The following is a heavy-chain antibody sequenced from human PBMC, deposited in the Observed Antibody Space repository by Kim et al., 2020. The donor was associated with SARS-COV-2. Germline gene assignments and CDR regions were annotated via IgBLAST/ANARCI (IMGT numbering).Heavy chain of an antibody. CDR2: IDSGDNT. J-gene: IGHJ6*02. Sequence: GGSLRLSCAASGFTVSSNYMTWVRQAPGKGLEWVSVIDSGDNTYYADSVKGRFTISRDNSKNTLYLQMNSLRAEDTAVYYCARDKGAAEYYYYYGLDVWGQGTTVPVSS. CDR3: ARDKGAAEYYYYYGLDV. V-gene: IGHV3-53*01. CDR1: GFTVSSNY. D-gene: IGHD6-13*01.